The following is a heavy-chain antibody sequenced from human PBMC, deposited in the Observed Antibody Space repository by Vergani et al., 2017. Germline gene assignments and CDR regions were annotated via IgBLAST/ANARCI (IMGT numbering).Heavy chain of an antibody. D-gene: IGHD6-6*01. Sequence: QVQLQESGPGLVKPSETLSLTCTVSGGSISSGGYYWSWIRQHPGKGLEWIGYIYYSGSTYYNPSLKSRVTISVDTSKNQFSLKLSSVTAADTAVYYCARLRSIAARLVFDYWGQGTLVTVSS. J-gene: IGHJ4*02. CDR2: IYYSGST. V-gene: IGHV4-31*03. CDR1: GGSISSGGYY. CDR3: ARLRSIAARLVFDY.